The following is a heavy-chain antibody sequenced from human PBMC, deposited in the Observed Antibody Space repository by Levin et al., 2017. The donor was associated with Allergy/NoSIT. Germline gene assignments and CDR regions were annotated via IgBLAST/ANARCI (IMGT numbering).Heavy chain of an antibody. Sequence: GESLKISCAASGFTFSSYAMHWVRQAPGKGLEWVAVISYDGSNKYYADSVKGRFTISRDNSKNTLYLQMNSLRAEDTAVYYCARDTQGRYCSGGSCYSPRSYGMDVWGQGTTVTVSS. CDR3: ARDTQGRYCSGGSCYSPRSYGMDV. CDR1: GFTFSSYA. CDR2: ISYDGSNK. V-gene: IGHV3-30-3*01. J-gene: IGHJ6*02. D-gene: IGHD2-15*01.